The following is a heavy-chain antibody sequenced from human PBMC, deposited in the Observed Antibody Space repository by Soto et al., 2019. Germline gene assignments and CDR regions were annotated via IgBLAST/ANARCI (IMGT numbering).Heavy chain of an antibody. CDR2: ISGSTTNT. Sequence: GGSLRLSCAASGFTFSGYAMTWVRQAPGQGLEWVSAISGSTTNTYYADSVKGRFTISRDNSKNTLYLQMNSLRAEDTAVYFCAKKKGTGDYRFFYYWGQGTLVTVSS. V-gene: IGHV3-23*01. CDR1: GFTFSGYA. D-gene: IGHD4-17*01. J-gene: IGHJ4*02. CDR3: AKKKGTGDYRFFYY.